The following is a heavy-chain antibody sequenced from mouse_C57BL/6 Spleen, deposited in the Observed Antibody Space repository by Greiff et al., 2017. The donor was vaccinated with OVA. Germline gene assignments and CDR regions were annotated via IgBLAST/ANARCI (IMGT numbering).Heavy chain of an antibody. Sequence: EVMLVESEGGLVQPGSSMKLSCTASGFTFSDYYMAWVRQVPEKGLEWVANINYDGSSTYYLASLKSRFIISRDNAKNILYLQMSSLKSEDTAAYYCARDRGNYAFFDYWGQGTTLTVSS. CDR2: INYDGSST. D-gene: IGHD1-1*02. J-gene: IGHJ2*01. V-gene: IGHV5-16*01. CDR3: ARDRGNYAFFDY. CDR1: GFTFSDYY.